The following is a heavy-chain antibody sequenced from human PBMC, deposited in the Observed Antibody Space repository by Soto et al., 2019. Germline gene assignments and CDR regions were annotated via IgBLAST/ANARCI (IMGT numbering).Heavy chain of an antibody. D-gene: IGHD6-6*01. CDR2: IYYSGST. CDR3: AGYSSSSNPDY. CDR1: GGSISSSSYY. V-gene: IGHV4-39*01. Sequence: SETLSLTCTVSGGSISSSSYYWGWIRQPPGKGLEWIGSIYYSGSTYYNPSLKSRVTISVDTSKNQFSLKLSSVTAADTAVYYCAGYSSSSNPDYWGQGTLVTVSS. J-gene: IGHJ4*02.